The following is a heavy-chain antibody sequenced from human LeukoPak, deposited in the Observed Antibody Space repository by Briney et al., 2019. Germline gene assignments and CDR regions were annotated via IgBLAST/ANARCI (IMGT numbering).Heavy chain of an antibody. CDR2: ISYDGSNK. Sequence: GGSLRLSCAASGFTFSSYAMHWVRQAPGKGLEWVAVISYDGSNKYYADSVKGRFTISRDNSKNTLYLQMNSLRAEDTAVYYCARETMIAAAGLDYWGQGTLVTVSS. CDR3: ARETMIAAAGLDY. V-gene: IGHV3-30*04. CDR1: GFTFSSYA. J-gene: IGHJ4*02. D-gene: IGHD6-13*01.